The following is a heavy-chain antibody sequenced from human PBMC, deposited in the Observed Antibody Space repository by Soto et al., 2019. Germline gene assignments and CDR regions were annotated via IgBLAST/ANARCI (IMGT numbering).Heavy chain of an antibody. CDR3: ANSYYGWGFDY. CDR2: VHHTGKT. J-gene: IGHJ4*02. Sequence: QLQLQESGPRLVTPSGTLSLTCIVSGGFVNTSNWWSWIRQPPGKGLEWIGEVHHTGKTNYSPSFKSRVNMSVDKSNNQFFLKLTSVTAADTAIYYCANSYYGWGFDYWGQGALVTVAS. D-gene: IGHD3-10*01. V-gene: IGHV4-4*02. CDR1: GGFVNTSNW.